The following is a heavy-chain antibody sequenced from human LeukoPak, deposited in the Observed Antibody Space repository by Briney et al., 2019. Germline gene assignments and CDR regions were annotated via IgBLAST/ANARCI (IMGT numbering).Heavy chain of an antibody. D-gene: IGHD2-15*01. Sequence: PSETLSLTCSVSGGSISSSSYYWGWIRQPPGKGPEWIGSIYYSGYTYYNPSLRSRVTISIDTSKNQFSLKLSSLTAADTAFYYCARPDLYCSGGFCYDYGGYNYYFDYWGQGTLVTVSS. CDR3: ARPDLYCSGGFCYDYGGYNYYFDY. CDR2: IYYSGYT. CDR1: GGSISSSSYY. V-gene: IGHV4-39*01. J-gene: IGHJ4*02.